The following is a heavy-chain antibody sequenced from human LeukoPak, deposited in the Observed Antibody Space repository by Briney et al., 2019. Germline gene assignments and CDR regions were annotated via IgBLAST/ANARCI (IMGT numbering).Heavy chain of an antibody. J-gene: IGHJ4*02. V-gene: IGHV1-46*01. CDR3: AREREELDY. CDR2: INPSGGST. D-gene: IGHD3-10*01. CDR1: GYTFTSYY. Sequence: ASMKVSCKASGYTFTSYYIHWARQAPGQGLEWMGIINPSGGSTSYAQKFQGRVTMTRDTSTSTVYMELSSLRSEDTAVYYCAREREELDYWGQGTLVTVSS.